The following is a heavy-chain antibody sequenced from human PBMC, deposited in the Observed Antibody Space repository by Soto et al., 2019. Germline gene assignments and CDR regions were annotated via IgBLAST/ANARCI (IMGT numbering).Heavy chain of an antibody. Sequence: EVQLLESGGGLVQPGGSLRLSCAASGFIFSSYAMSWVRQAPGKGLEWVSAISGGGGNTYYADSVKGRFTISRDTSKNTLYLQMNSLRSEDTAVFYCAKDKYQDDSSGYYYGGSGMDVWGQGTTVTVSS. V-gene: IGHV3-23*01. CDR1: GFIFSSYA. D-gene: IGHD3-22*01. J-gene: IGHJ6*02. CDR2: ISGGGGNT. CDR3: AKDKYQDDSSGYYYGGSGMDV.